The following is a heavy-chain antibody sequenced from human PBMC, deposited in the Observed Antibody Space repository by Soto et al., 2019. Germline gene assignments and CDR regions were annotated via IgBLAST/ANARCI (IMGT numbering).Heavy chain of an antibody. CDR2: ILYDGGKN. V-gene: IGHV3-30*18. D-gene: IGHD3-16*01. Sequence: GGSLRLSSAASGFTFNNYGMHCVRQAPGKGLEWVADILYDGGKNYYADSVKGRFTISRDNSKNTLYLQMNSLTAEDTAVYFCXKSRYAYNFHFYYGMDVWGQGTAVTVSS. J-gene: IGHJ6*02. CDR3: XKSRYAYNFHFYYGMDV. CDR1: GFTFNNYG.